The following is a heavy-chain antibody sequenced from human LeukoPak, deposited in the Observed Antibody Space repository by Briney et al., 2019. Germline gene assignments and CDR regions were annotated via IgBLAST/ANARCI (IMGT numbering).Heavy chain of an antibody. Sequence: ASVKVSCKASGYTFTGYYMHWVRHAPGQGLEWMGWINPNSGGTNYAQKFQGRVTMTRDTSISTAYMELSRLRSDDTAVYYCARRKPTMIVVVYAFDIWGQGTMVTVSS. CDR3: ARRKPTMIVVVYAFDI. J-gene: IGHJ3*02. CDR2: INPNSGGT. D-gene: IGHD3-22*01. V-gene: IGHV1-2*02. CDR1: GYTFTGYY.